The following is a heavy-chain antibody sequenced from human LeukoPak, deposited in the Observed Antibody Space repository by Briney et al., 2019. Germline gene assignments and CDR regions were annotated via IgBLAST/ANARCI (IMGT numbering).Heavy chain of an antibody. V-gene: IGHV4-38-2*02. J-gene: IGHJ3*02. CDR2: IFQSGST. CDR3: ASGGTTRNGFDI. D-gene: IGHD2/OR15-2a*01. CDR1: GYSISSGYH. Sequence: SETLSLTCNVSGYSISSGYHWGWIRQPPGKGLEDIGSIFQSGSTYYNPSLKSRVTISIDTSKNQFSLKLNSLSAADTAVYYCASGGTTRNGFDIWGQGTMVTVSS.